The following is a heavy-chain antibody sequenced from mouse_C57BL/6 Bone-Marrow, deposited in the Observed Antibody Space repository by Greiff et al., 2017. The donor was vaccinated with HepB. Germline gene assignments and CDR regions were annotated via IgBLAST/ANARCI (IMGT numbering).Heavy chain of an antibody. J-gene: IGHJ4*01. Sequence: EVKVVESGGGLVQPGGSMKLSCAASGFTFSDYRMDWVHHSTENGLEWVAEIRNKASNYATYYVESVNGKFTISRDDSKSSVYLQMNSLRADDTGIYYCTRLPNYYGSSYYAMDYWGQGTSVTVSS. V-gene: IGHV6-5*01. CDR1: GFTFSDYR. CDR2: IRNKASNYAT. D-gene: IGHD1-1*01. CDR3: TRLPNYYGSSYYAMDY.